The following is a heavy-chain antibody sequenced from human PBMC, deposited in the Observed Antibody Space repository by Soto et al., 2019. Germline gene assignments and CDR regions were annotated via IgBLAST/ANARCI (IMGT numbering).Heavy chain of an antibody. J-gene: IGHJ4*02. Sequence: QITLKESGPTLVKPTQTLTLTCTFSGFSLSTSGVGVGWIRQPPGKALEWLAVIYWDDDKRYSPSLKSRLTITKDTSKIQVVLTLTNVDTVDTATYYCARGGWTTYYSPFFDYWGQGTLVTVSS. V-gene: IGHV2-5*02. CDR3: ARGGWTTYYSPFFDY. CDR2: IYWDDDK. D-gene: IGHD3-10*01. CDR1: GFSLSTSGVG.